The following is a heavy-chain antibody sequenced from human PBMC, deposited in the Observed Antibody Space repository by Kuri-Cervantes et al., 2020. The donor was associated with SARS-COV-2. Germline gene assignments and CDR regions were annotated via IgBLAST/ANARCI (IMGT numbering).Heavy chain of an antibody. V-gene: IGHV4-39*01. CDR2: IYYSGST. CDR1: GGSISSYY. CDR3: ARQMMSSITIFGVVITRNWFDP. J-gene: IGHJ5*02. D-gene: IGHD3-3*01. Sequence: SETLSLTRTVSGGSISSYYWGWIRQPPGKGLEWIGSIYYSGSTYYNPSLKSRVTISVDTSKNQFSLKLSSVTAADTAVYYCARQMMSSITIFGVVITRNWFDPWGQGTLVTVSS.